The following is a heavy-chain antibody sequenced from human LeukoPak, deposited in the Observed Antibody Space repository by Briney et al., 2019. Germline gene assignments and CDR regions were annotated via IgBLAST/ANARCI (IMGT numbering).Heavy chain of an antibody. CDR2: ISYDGTSK. CDR3: APTLTTYLDY. Sequence: GGSLRLSCAASGFTFSGSGMHWVRQAPGKGLEWVATISYDGTSKYYAGSVKGRFTISRDKSKNTLYLQMNSLTAEDTAVYYCAPTLTTYLDYWGHGTLVTDSS. J-gene: IGHJ4*01. CDR1: GFTFSGSG. V-gene: IGHV3-30*03. D-gene: IGHD4-11*01.